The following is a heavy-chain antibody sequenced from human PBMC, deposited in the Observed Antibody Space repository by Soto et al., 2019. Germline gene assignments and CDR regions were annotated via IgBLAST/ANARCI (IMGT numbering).Heavy chain of an antibody. Sequence: GGSLRLSCAASGFTFSSYAMSWVRQAPGKGLEWVSAISGSGGSTYYADSVKGRFTISRDNSKNTLYLQMNSLRAEDTAVYYCAKDLNPILGYCSGGSCPTFDYWGQGTLVTVSS. CDR3: AKDLNPILGYCSGGSCPTFDY. CDR1: GFTFSSYA. V-gene: IGHV3-23*01. CDR2: ISGSGGST. D-gene: IGHD2-15*01. J-gene: IGHJ4*02.